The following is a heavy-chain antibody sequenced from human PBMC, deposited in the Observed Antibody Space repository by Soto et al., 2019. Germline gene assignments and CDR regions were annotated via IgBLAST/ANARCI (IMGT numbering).Heavy chain of an antibody. CDR3: AREGILGLFDAYVL. CDR2: ISTHNGNT. D-gene: IGHD3-3*01. V-gene: IGHV1-18*04. CDR1: VFTSSG. J-gene: IGHJ3*01. Sequence: QDQLVQSGAEVKKPGASVRVSCKASVFTSSGISWVRQAPGQRLEWMGWISTHNGNTIYAQKFQGRVIMTMDTSTTTVYMELRSLRPDDTAVYLCAREGILGLFDAYVLWGQGTMVTVSS.